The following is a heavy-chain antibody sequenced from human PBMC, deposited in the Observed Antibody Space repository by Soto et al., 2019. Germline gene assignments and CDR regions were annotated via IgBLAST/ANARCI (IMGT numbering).Heavy chain of an antibody. CDR3: ARDGCSGSNCLNWFDP. CDR2: ISSSSTTK. V-gene: IGHV3-48*01. D-gene: IGHD2-15*01. Sequence: EVQLVESGGGLVQPGGSLRLSCAASGFTFSSYSVNWVRQAPGKGLESVSYISSSSTTKYYADSVKGRFTISRDNAKNSLYLQMNSLRAEDTAVYYCARDGCSGSNCLNWFDPWGQGTLVTVSS. J-gene: IGHJ5*02. CDR1: GFTFSSYS.